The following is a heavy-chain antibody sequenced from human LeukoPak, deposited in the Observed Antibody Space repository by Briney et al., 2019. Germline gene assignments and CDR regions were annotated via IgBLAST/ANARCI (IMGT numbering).Heavy chain of an antibody. Sequence: APLSLCCVSGGFTSSSYAISWVRQPAGEVLEMVSSHSGSGGSTFYAASVRGRISISRDNTKKTVFLPMNSVTAEDTAVYYCAKEVGYGTSSVYFHYWGQSTLVSVSS. J-gene: IGHJ1*01. V-gene: IGHV3-23*01. CDR3: AKEVGYGTSSVYFHY. D-gene: IGHD6-6*01. CDR1: GFTSSSYA. CDR2: HSGSGGST.